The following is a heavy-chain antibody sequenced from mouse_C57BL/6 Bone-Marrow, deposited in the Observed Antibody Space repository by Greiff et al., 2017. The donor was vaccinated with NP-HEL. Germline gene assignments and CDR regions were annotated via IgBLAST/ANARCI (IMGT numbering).Heavy chain of an antibody. J-gene: IGHJ2*01. CDR3: ARGKLAPYYFDY. CDR1: GFTFSDYY. D-gene: IGHD4-1*01. CDR2: INYDGSST. V-gene: IGHV5-16*01. Sequence: EVQVVESEGGLVQPGSSMKLSCTASGFTFSDYYMAWVRQVPEKGLEWVANINYDGSSTYYLESLKSRFIISRDNAKNILYLQMSSLKSEDTATYYCARGKLAPYYFDYWGQGTTLTVSS.